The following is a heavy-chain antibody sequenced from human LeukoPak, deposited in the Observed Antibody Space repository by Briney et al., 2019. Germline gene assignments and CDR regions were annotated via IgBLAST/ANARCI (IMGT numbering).Heavy chain of an antibody. V-gene: IGHV3-48*04. CDR3: AREGVAFDY. Sequence: GGSLRLSCAASGFTFSSYSMNWVRQAPGKGLEWISYISSSGSTRYYADSVKGRFTVSRDNVKNSLYLQMNSLRAEDTALYYCAREGVAFDYWGQGTLVTVSS. CDR2: ISSSGSTR. CDR1: GFTFSSYS. D-gene: IGHD3-3*01. J-gene: IGHJ4*02.